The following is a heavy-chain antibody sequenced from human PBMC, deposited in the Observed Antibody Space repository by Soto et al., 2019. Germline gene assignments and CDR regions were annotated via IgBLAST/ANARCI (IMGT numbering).Heavy chain of an antibody. V-gene: IGHV6-1*01. Sequence: SETLSLTCAISGDSVSSNSAAWNWIRQSPSRGLEWLGRTYYMSKWYNDYAVYVKSRITINPDTSKNQFTLQLNSVTPEDTAVYDCARDGGRLGSFYYFDYWGQGTLVTVSS. J-gene: IGHJ4*02. CDR2: TYYMSKWYN. CDR3: ARDGGRLGSFYYFDY. CDR1: GDSVSSNSAA. D-gene: IGHD2-15*01.